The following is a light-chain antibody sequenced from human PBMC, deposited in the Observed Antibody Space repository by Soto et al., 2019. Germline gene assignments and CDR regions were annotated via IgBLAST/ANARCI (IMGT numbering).Light chain of an antibody. CDR3: QQYSSYPGT. J-gene: IGKJ1*01. Sequence: EIVLTQSPGTLSLSPGERATLSCRASQSVSSSYLAWYQQKPGQAPRLLIYGASSRATGIPDRFSGSGSGTDFTLTISSLRPDDFATYWCQQYSSYPGTFGQGTKVDTK. V-gene: IGKV3-20*01. CDR2: GAS. CDR1: QSVSSSY.